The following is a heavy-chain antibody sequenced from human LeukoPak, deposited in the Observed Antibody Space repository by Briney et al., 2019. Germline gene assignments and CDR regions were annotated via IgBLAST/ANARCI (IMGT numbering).Heavy chain of an antibody. Sequence: GGSLRLSCAASGFPFSSYTMNWVRQAPGKGLEWVSSISSSGTYIYYAESVKGRFTISRDNARNSLYLQMNSLRVEDTAVYYCARAEGSGSSFDYWGQGTLVTVSS. V-gene: IGHV3-21*01. D-gene: IGHD3-10*01. CDR3: ARAEGSGSSFDY. J-gene: IGHJ4*02. CDR2: ISSSGTYI. CDR1: GFPFSSYT.